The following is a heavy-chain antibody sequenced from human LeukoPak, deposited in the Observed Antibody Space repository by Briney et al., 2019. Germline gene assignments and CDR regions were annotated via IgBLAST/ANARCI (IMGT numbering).Heavy chain of an antibody. V-gene: IGHV3-21*04. CDR2: ISTSSSYI. CDR3: AKAPVTTCSGAYCYPFDY. D-gene: IGHD2-15*01. J-gene: IGHJ4*02. Sequence: MAGGSLRLSCAASGFTFSSYSMNWVRQAPGKGLEWVSSISTSSSYIYYADSMKGRFTISRDNAKNSLYLQMNSLRAGDAAVYYCAKAPVTTCSGAYCYPFDYWSQGTLVTVSS. CDR1: GFTFSSYS.